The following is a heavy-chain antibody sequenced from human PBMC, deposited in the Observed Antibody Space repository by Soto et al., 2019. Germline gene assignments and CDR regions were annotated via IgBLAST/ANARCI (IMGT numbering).Heavy chain of an antibody. CDR2: INSDGSST. CDR3: ASTSLVVPAATREDY. CDR1: GFTFSSYW. J-gene: IGHJ4*02. D-gene: IGHD2-15*01. V-gene: IGHV3-74*01. Sequence: EVQLVESGGGLVQPGGSLRLSCAASGFTFSSYWMHWVRQAPGKGLVWVSRINSDGSSTSYADSVKGRFTISRDNAKNTVYLQMKSLRAEDTAVYYCASTSLVVPAATREDYWGQGTLVTVSS.